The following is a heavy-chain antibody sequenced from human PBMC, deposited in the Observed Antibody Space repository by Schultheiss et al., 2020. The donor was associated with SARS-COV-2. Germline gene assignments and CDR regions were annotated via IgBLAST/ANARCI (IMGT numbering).Heavy chain of an antibody. Sequence: SETLSLTCTVSGGSISGHYWSWIRQPPGKGLEWIGYIYYSGSTNYNPSLKSRVTISVDTSKNQFSLKLSSVTAADKAVYYCARRGYYDSLGFYHDAFDIWGQGTMVTVSS. CDR1: GGSISGHY. J-gene: IGHJ3*02. V-gene: IGHV4-59*08. CDR2: IYYSGST. CDR3: ARRGYYDSLGFYHDAFDI. D-gene: IGHD3-22*01.